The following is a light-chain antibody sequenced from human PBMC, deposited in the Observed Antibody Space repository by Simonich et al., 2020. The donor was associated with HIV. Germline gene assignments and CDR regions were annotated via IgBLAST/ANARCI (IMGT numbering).Light chain of an antibody. CDR3: LQSIQLPRT. V-gene: IGKV2D-29*02. CDR1: QSLLHSDGKTY. Sequence: DIVMTQTPLSLSVTPGQPASISCKSSQSLLHSDGKTYLYWYLQKPGQSPQLLIYEVSNRCSGVPDRFSGSGSGTDCTLKISRVEAEDVGVYYCLQSIQLPRTFGPGTKVDIK. CDR2: EVS. J-gene: IGKJ3*01.